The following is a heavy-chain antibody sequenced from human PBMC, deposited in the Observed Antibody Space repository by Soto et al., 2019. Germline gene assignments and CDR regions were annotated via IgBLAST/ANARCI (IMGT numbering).Heavy chain of an antibody. J-gene: IGHJ3*02. V-gene: IGHV3-21*01. CDR3: ARPLGYCSGGSCYSEDDAFDI. CDR1: GFTFSSYS. Sequence: GGSLRLSCAASGFTFSSYSMNWVRQAPGKGLEWVSSISSSSSYIYYADSVKGRFTISRDNAKNSLYLQMNSLRAEDTAVYYCARPLGYCSGGSCYSEDDAFDIWGQGTMVTVSS. CDR2: ISSSSSYI. D-gene: IGHD2-15*01.